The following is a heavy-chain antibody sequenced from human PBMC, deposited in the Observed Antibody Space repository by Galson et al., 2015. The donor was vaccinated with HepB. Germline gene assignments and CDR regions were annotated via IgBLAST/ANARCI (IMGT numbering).Heavy chain of an antibody. CDR3: ARETLGCSYGYLFDY. CDR2: ISYDGSNK. J-gene: IGHJ4*02. CDR1: GFTFSSYA. D-gene: IGHD5-18*01. Sequence: SLRLSCAASGFTFSSYAMHWVRQAPGKGLEWVAVISYDGSNKYYADSVKGRFTNSRDNSKNTLYLQMNSLRAEDTAVYYCARETLGCSYGYLFDYWAREPWSPSPQ. V-gene: IGHV3-30*04.